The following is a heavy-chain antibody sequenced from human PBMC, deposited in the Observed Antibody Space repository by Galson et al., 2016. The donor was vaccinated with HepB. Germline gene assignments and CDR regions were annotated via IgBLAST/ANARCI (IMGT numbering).Heavy chain of an antibody. J-gene: IGHJ4*02. CDR3: ARDYVSSGYPFEYLDY. CDR1: GFTFSSYA. D-gene: IGHD3-22*01. V-gene: IGHV3-30*04. Sequence: SLRLSCAASGFTFSSYAIHWVRQAPGKGLEWVAFISYDGTNKDYADSVKGRFTISGDNSKNTLYLEMNSLRAEDTAVYFCARDYVSSGYPFEYLDYWGQGTLVTVSS. CDR2: ISYDGTNK.